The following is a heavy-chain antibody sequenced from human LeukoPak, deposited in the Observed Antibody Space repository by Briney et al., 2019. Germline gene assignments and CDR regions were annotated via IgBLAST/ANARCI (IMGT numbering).Heavy chain of an antibody. Sequence: SETLSLTCTVSGGSISSHCWSWVRQPPGKGLEWIGYIHHTGSAFYNPSLQSRVTISVATSKTQFSLTLTSVTAADTAVYYCARVSRGSADYWGQGTLVTVSS. CDR3: ARVSRGSADY. V-gene: IGHV4-59*11. CDR1: GGSISSHC. D-gene: IGHD3-10*01. J-gene: IGHJ4*02. CDR2: IHHTGSA.